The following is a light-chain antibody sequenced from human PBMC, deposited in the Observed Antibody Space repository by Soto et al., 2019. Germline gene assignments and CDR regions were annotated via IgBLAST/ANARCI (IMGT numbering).Light chain of an antibody. V-gene: IGKV1-5*01. CDR3: QQYDSYSWT. CDR2: DAY. CDR1: QTISSW. J-gene: IGKJ1*01. Sequence: DIQMTQSPSTLSASIGDGVTITCRASQTISSWLAWYQQLPGKAPKLLIYDAYTLETGVPSRFSGSGSGTDFTLTISSLQPDDFATYYCQQYDSYSWTFGQGTKVEV.